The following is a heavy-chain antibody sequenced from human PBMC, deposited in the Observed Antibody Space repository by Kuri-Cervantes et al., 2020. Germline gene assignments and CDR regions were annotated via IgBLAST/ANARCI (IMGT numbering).Heavy chain of an antibody. CDR2: INAGNGNT. J-gene: IGHJ4*02. D-gene: IGHD3-10*01. CDR1: GYTFTSYA. Sequence: ASVKVSCKASGYTFTSYAMHWVRQAPGQRLEWMGWINAGNGNTKYSQKFQGRVTITRDTSTSTAYMELRSLRSDDTAVYYCARDNGPMVQGVIYWGQGTLVTVSS. V-gene: IGHV1-3*01. CDR3: ARDNGPMVQGVIY.